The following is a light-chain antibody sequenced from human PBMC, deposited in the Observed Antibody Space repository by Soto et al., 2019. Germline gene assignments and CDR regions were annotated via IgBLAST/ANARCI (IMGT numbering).Light chain of an antibody. J-gene: IGKJ4*01. CDR3: QHYNSWPLT. CDR2: HAS. Sequence: EIVMTQSPATLSVSPGERATLSCRASQSVSNKLAWYQQKPGQAPRLLIYHASTRAPGIPATFSGSRSGRELTLTISSVQSDDSAVYYCQHYNSWPLTFGGETQVEIK. V-gene: IGKV3-15*01. CDR1: QSVSNK.